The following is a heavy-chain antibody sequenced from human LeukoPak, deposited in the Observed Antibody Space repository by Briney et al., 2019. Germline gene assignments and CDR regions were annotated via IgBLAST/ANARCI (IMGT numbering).Heavy chain of an antibody. CDR2: ISSSSSYI. J-gene: IGHJ4*02. Sequence: GGSLRLSCAASGFTFSSYSMNWVRQAPGKGLEWVSSISSSSSYIYYADSVKGRFTISRDNAKNSLYLQMNSLRAEDTAVYYCASPSGVHSSSVLDYWGQGTLVTVSS. CDR3: ASPSGVHSSSVLDY. V-gene: IGHV3-21*01. D-gene: IGHD6-6*01. CDR1: GFTFSSYS.